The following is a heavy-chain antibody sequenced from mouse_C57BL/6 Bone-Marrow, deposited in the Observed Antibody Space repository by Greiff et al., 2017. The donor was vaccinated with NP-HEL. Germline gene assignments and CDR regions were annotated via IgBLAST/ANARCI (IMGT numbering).Heavy chain of an antibody. J-gene: IGHJ2*01. CDR1: GYTFTDYY. V-gene: IGHV1-26*01. CDR3: TYYYGSSLYYFDY. D-gene: IGHD1-1*01. CDR2: INPNNGGT. Sequence: EVQLQQSGPELVKPGASVKISCKASGYTFTDYYMNWVKQSHGKSLEWIGDINPNNGGTSYNQKFKGKATLTVEKSSSTAYMELRSLTSEDSAVYYCTYYYGSSLYYFDYWGQGTTLTVSS.